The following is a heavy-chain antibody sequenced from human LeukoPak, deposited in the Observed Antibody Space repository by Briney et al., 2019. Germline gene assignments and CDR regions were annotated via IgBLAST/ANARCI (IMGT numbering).Heavy chain of an antibody. CDR3: ARDGRYFDWLYGFDY. J-gene: IGHJ4*02. V-gene: IGHV3-66*01. D-gene: IGHD3-9*01. CDR2: IYSGGST. CDR1: GFPFNSYA. Sequence: GGSLRLSCSVSGFPFNSYAMAWVRQAPGKGLEWVSVIYSGGSTYYADSVKGRFTISRDNSKNTLYLQMNSLRAEDTAVYYCARDGRYFDWLYGFDYWGQGTLVTVSS.